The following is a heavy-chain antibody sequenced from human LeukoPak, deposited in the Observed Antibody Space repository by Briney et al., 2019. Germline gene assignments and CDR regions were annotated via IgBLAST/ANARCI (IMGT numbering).Heavy chain of an antibody. V-gene: IGHV1-2*02. CDR3: ARGPWIQLWLRYYFDY. CDR1: GYTFTGYY. Sequence: GASVKVSCKASGYTFTGYYMHWVRQAPGQGLEWMGWINPNSGGTNYAQKFQGRVTMTRDTSISTAYMELSRLRSDDTAVYYCARGPWIQLWLRYYFDYWGQGTLVTVSS. D-gene: IGHD5-18*01. J-gene: IGHJ4*02. CDR2: INPNSGGT.